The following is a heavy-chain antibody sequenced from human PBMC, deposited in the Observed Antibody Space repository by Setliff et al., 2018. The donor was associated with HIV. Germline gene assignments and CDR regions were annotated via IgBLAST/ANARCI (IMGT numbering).Heavy chain of an antibody. D-gene: IGHD2-15*01. V-gene: IGHV3-7*01. Sequence: GGSLRLSCAASGFSFSNYWMSWVRQAPGKGLEWVARIKQDGSEKYHVDSVKGRFTISRDNAKNSLYLRMNSLRVEDTAVYYCARDGLEGDMAGRQRTYAFGYWGQGTLVTVSS. J-gene: IGHJ4*02. CDR1: GFSFSNYW. CDR3: ARDGLEGDMAGRQRTYAFGY. CDR2: IKQDGSEK.